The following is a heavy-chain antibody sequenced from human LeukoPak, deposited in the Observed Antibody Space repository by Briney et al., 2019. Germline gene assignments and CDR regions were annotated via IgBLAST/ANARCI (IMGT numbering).Heavy chain of an antibody. V-gene: IGHV1-8*01. J-gene: IGHJ5*02. CDR3: ARNPYGTGHFDP. D-gene: IGHD2-8*02. CDR1: GYTFTPYD. CDR2: MSPNNGHT. Sequence: ASVKVSCKASGYTFTPYDINWVRQATGRGLEWMGWMSPNNGHTGYAQKFQGRVTMTRDTSINTAYMELSSLTSEDTAVYYCARNPYGTGHFDPWGQGSLVTVSS.